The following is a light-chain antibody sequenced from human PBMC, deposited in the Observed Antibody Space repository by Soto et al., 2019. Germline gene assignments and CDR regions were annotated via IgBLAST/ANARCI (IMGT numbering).Light chain of an antibody. Sequence: QLVLTQSPSASASLGASVKLTCSLSSGHSSYAIAWHQQQPEKGPRYLMKLNSDGSHSKGDGIPDRFSGSSSGAERYLTISSLQSEDEAGYFCAAWDDRLNGVVFGGGTKLTVL. V-gene: IGLV4-69*01. CDR3: AAWDDRLNGVV. CDR2: LNSDGSH. CDR1: SGHSSYA. J-gene: IGLJ2*01.